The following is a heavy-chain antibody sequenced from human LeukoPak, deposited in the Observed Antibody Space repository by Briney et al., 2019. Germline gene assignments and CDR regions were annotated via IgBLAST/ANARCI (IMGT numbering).Heavy chain of an antibody. J-gene: IGHJ6*02. CDR3: ARVAITMVRGAGDYYYGMDV. CDR2: ISSSSSTI. D-gene: IGHD3-10*01. CDR1: GFTFSSYS. Sequence: GGSLRLSCAASGFTFSSYSMNWVRQAPGKGLEWVSYISSSSSTIYYADSVKGRFTISRDNAKNSLYLQMNSLRDEDTAVYYCARVAITMVRGAGDYYYGMDVWGQGTTVTVSS. V-gene: IGHV3-48*02.